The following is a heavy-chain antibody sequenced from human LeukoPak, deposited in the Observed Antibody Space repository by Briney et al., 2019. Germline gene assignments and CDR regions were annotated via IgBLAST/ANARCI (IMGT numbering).Heavy chain of an antibody. CDR3: TKRDGQSFDY. V-gene: IGHV3-23*01. D-gene: IGHD5-24*01. CDR1: GISFSTSM. J-gene: IGHJ4*02. Sequence: GGSLRLSCAASGISFSTSMMSWVRRVPGQGLEWVSTILQDAETTYYADSVRGRFTISRDNFKDTLFLQMSSLRAEDTAIYYCTKRDGQSFDYWGQGALVTVSS. CDR2: ILQDAETT.